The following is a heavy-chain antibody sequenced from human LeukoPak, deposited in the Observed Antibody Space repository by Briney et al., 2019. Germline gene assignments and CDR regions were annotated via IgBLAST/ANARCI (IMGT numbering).Heavy chain of an antibody. J-gene: IGHJ3*02. CDR1: GFTFDDYA. D-gene: IGHD3-22*01. V-gene: IGHV3-9*03. Sequence: PGGSLRLSCAASGFTFDDYAMHWVRQAPGKGLEWVSGISWNSGSIGYADSVKGRFTISRDNAKNSLYLQMNSLRAEDMALYYCAKAGSSGYYFDAFDIWGQGTMVTVFS. CDR2: ISWNSGSI. CDR3: AKAGSSGYYFDAFDI.